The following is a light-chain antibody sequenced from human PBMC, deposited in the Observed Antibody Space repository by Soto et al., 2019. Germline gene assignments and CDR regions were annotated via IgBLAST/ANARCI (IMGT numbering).Light chain of an antibody. CDR3: QHYDRFSVT. CDR2: DSS. Sequence: DSRVTQTASTKAAVVGERVTITCLASQSISSWLAWYQQKPGRAPKLLIYDSSSLESGVPSRFSGSRSGTDFRLTTTTSQPHHFPTSYRQHYDRFSVTFGQGTPLAIK. V-gene: IGKV1-5*01. CDR1: QSISSW. J-gene: IGKJ5*01.